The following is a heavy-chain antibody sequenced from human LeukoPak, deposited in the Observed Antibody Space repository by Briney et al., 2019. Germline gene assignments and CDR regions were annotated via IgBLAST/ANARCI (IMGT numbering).Heavy chain of an antibody. CDR3: ARDKAPYYDSSGYSFGY. D-gene: IGHD3-22*01. J-gene: IGHJ4*02. CDR2: INPNSGGT. CDR1: GYTFTGYY. Sequence: ASVKVSCKASGYTFTGYYMHWVRQAPGQGLEWMGWINPNSGGTNYAQKLQGRVTMTRDTSISTAYMELSRLRSDDTAVYYCARDKAPYYDSSGYSFGYWGQGTLVTVS. V-gene: IGHV1-2*02.